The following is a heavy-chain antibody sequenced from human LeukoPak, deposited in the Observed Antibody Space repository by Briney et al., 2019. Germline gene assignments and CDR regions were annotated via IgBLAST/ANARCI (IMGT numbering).Heavy chain of an antibody. J-gene: IGHJ4*02. Sequence: PSETLSLTCTVSGGSISSSSYYWDWVRQPPGKGLEWIGNVYYGGNTFYNSSLESRVTISVDMSKNQFSLKLSSLTAADTAVYYCAGYYDFWSGWVSAVTFDYWGQGTLVTVSS. V-gene: IGHV4-39*01. CDR3: AGYYDFWSGWVSAVTFDY. CDR2: VYYGGNT. D-gene: IGHD3-3*01. CDR1: GGSISSSSYY.